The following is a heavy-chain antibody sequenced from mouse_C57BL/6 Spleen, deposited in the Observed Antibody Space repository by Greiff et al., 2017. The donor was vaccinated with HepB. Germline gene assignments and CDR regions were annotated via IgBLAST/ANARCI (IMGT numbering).Heavy chain of an antibody. CDR2: INPNNGGT. CDR3: ARESDSSGDY. D-gene: IGHD3-2*02. J-gene: IGHJ2*01. CDR1: GYTFTDYY. V-gene: IGHV1-26*01. Sequence: EVQLQQSGPELVKPGASVKISCKASGYTFTDYYMNWVKQSHGKSLEWIGDINPNNGGTSYNQKVKGKATLTVDKSSSTAYMELRSLTSEDSAVYYCARESDSSGDYWGQGTTLTVSS.